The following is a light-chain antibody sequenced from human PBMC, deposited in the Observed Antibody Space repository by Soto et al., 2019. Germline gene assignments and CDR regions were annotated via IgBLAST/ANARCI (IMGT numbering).Light chain of an antibody. V-gene: IGKV3-20*01. Sequence: EMVLTQSPGTLSLSTGERATLSCRASQSVSSSYLAWYQQKPGQAPRLLIYGASSRATGIPDRFSGSGSGTDFTLTISRLEPEDFALYYCHQRQSWPRTFGQGTKVDI. J-gene: IGKJ1*01. CDR2: GAS. CDR1: QSVSSSY. CDR3: HQRQSWPRT.